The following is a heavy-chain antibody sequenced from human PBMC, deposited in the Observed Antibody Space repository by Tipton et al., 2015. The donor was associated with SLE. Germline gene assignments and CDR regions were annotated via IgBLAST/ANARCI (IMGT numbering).Heavy chain of an antibody. V-gene: IGHV4-61*01. CDR2: IYYSGST. J-gene: IGHJ2*01. CDR1: GGSISSSSYY. D-gene: IGHD1-7*01. CDR3: ARVGITGTTWDWYFDL. Sequence: LRLSCTVSGGSISSSSYYWSWIRQPPGKGLEWIGYIYYSGSTNYNPSLKSRVTISVDTSKNQFSLKLSSVTAADTAVYYCARVGITGTTWDWYFDLWGRGTLVTVSS.